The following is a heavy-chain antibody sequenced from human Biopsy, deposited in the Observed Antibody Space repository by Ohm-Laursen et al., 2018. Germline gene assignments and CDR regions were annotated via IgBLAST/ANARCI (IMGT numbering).Heavy chain of an antibody. J-gene: IGHJ4*02. CDR2: ISDDGRNK. V-gene: IGHV3-30*03. D-gene: IGHD2-15*01. CDR3: ARAYPPPGRRLVVVAGDFDC. Sequence: SLRLSCTASGFSFSSYGMHWVRQAPGKGLEWVAVISDDGRNKYYIDSVRGRFTISRDNSKNSLYLQMNSLRAEDTAVYYCARAYPPPGRRLVVVAGDFDCWGQGTRVTVSS. CDR1: GFSFSSYG.